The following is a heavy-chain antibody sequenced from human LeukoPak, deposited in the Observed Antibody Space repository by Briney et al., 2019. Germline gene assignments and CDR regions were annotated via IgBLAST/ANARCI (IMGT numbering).Heavy chain of an antibody. V-gene: IGHV1-69*05. Sequence: SVKVSCKASGGTFSSYAISWVRQAPGQGLEWMGRIIPIFGTANYAQKFQGRVTITTDESTSTAYMELSSLRSEDTAMYYCARDYQDGYNHFDYWGQGTLVTVSS. CDR2: IIPIFGTA. J-gene: IGHJ4*02. CDR3: ARDYQDGYNHFDY. D-gene: IGHD5-24*01. CDR1: GGTFSSYA.